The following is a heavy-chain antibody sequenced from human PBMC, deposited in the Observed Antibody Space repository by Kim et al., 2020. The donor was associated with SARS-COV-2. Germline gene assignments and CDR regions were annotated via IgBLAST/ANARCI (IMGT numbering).Heavy chain of an antibody. D-gene: IGHD3-22*01. CDR3: ARVTPFPPYYHSSGYYFDY. Sequence: SETLSLTCTVSGGSISSYYWSWIRQPPGKGLEWIGYIYYSGSTNYNPSLKSRVTISVDTSKNQFSLKLSSVTAAETAVYYCARVTPFPPYYHSSGYYFDYWGQGTLVSVSS. CDR2: IYYSGST. J-gene: IGHJ4*02. CDR1: GGSISSYY. V-gene: IGHV4-59*01.